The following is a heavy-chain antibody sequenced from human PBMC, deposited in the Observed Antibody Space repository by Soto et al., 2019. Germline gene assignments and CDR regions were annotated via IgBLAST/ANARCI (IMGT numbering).Heavy chain of an antibody. Sequence: QVQLQESGPGLVKPSDTLSLTCAVSGYSTSSSNWWGWIRQPPGKGLEWIGYIYYSGTTYYNPSLKRRVTLSVDTYKNQFSLKLTSVTAVDTAVYYCARRATQGPIDYWGQGTLVTVSS. CDR2: IYYSGTT. CDR3: ARRATQGPIDY. V-gene: IGHV4-28*01. J-gene: IGHJ4*02. CDR1: GYSTSSSNW.